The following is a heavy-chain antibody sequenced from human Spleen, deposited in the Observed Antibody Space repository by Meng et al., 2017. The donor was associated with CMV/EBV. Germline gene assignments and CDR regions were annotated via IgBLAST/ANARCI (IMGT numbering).Heavy chain of an antibody. CDR3: ARDGYSSGPPKN. V-gene: IGHV4-34*01. Sequence: SETLSLTCAVYGGSFSGYYWSWIRQPPGKGLEWIGEINHSGSTNYNPSLESRVTISVDTSKNQFSLKLSSVTAADTAVYYCARDGYSSGPPKNWGQGTLVTVSS. J-gene: IGHJ4*02. D-gene: IGHD6-19*01. CDR2: INHSGST. CDR1: GGSFSGYY.